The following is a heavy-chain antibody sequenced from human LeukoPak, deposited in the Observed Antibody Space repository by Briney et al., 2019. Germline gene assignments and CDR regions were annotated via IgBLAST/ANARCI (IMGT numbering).Heavy chain of an antibody. CDR1: GGSISSSSYY. V-gene: IGHV4-39*01. CDR3: ARTYRYSSTSPYYFDY. J-gene: IGHJ4*02. Sequence: PSGTLSLTCTVSGGSISSSSYYWGWIRQPPGKGLEWIGSIYYSGTTYYNPSLEGRVTISIDTSKNQFSLKLSSVTAADTAVYYCARTYRYSSTSPYYFDYWGQGTLVTASS. D-gene: IGHD6-13*01. CDR2: IYYSGTT.